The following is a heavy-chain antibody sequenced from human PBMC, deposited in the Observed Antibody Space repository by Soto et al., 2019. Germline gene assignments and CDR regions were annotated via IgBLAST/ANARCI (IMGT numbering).Heavy chain of an antibody. V-gene: IGHV3-21*01. CDR2: ISSSSSYI. Sequence: EVQLVESGGGLVKPGGSLRLSCAASGFTFSSYSMNWVRQAPGKGLEWVSSISSSSSYIYYADSVKGRFTSSRDNAKNSLYLQMNSLRAEDTAVYYCAREEEVCSGGSCLVFDYWGQGTLVTVSS. CDR1: GFTFSSYS. D-gene: IGHD2-15*01. CDR3: AREEEVCSGGSCLVFDY. J-gene: IGHJ4*02.